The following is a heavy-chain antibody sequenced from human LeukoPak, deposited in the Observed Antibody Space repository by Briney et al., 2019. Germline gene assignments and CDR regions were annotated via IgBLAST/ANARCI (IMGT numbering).Heavy chain of an antibody. Sequence: SETLSLTCAAYGGSFSGYYWSWIRQPPGKGLEWIGEINHSGSTNYNPSLKSRVTISVDTSKNQFSLRLTSVTAADTALYYCARVVFDYADYVSSTYYYYMDVWGKGTTVTVSS. CDR3: ARVVFDYADYVSSTYYYYMDV. D-gene: IGHD4-17*01. V-gene: IGHV4-34*01. CDR1: GGSFSGYY. CDR2: INHSGST. J-gene: IGHJ6*03.